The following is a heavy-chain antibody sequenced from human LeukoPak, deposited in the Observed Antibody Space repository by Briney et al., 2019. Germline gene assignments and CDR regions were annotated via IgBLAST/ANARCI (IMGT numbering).Heavy chain of an antibody. CDR2: ISGSGGST. V-gene: IGHV3-23*01. CDR3: AKDRDFWSGYYAGWFDP. J-gene: IGHJ5*02. CDR1: GLTFNSYA. Sequence: GGSLRLSCAASGLTFNSYAISWVRQAPGKGLEWVSAISGSGGSTYYADSVKGRFTISRDNSKNTLYLQMNSLRAEDTAVYYCAKDRDFWSGYYAGWFDPWGQGTLVTVSS. D-gene: IGHD3-3*01.